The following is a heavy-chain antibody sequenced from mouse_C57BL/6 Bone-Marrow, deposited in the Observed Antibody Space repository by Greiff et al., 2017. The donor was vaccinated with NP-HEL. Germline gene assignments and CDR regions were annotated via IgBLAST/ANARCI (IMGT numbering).Heavy chain of an antibody. D-gene: IGHD1-1*01. CDR2: INPSSGYT. V-gene: IGHV1-7*01. CDR3: ARVDYYYGSRSLWYCDV. CDR1: GYTFTSYW. J-gene: IGHJ1*03. Sequence: QVQLKQSGAELAKPGASVKLSCKASGYTFTSYWMHWVKQRPGQGLEWIGYINPSSGYTKYNQKFKDKATLTADKSSITAYMQLSSLTYEDSAVYYCARVDYYYGSRSLWYCDVWGTGTTVTVSS.